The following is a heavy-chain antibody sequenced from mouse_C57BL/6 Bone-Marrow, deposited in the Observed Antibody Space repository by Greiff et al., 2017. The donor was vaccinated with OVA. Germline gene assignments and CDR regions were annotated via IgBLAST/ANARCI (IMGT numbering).Heavy chain of an antibody. J-gene: IGHJ2*01. Sequence: QVQLQQPGAELVKPGASVKLSCKASGYTFTSYWMHWVKQRPGQGLEWIGMIHPNSGSTNYNEKFKSKATLTVDKSSSTAYMQLSSLTSEDSAVYYCARGRGGIYYEGYWGQGTTLTVSS. CDR2: IHPNSGST. CDR3: ARGRGGIYYEGY. D-gene: IGHD2-4*01. V-gene: IGHV1-64*01. CDR1: GYTFTSYW.